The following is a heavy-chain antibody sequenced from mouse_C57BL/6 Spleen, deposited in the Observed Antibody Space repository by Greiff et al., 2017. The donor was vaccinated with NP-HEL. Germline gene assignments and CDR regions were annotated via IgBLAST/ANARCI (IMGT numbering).Heavy chain of an antibody. D-gene: IGHD2-3*01. V-gene: IGHV5-16*01. CDR3: ARGLDGYYYAMDY. CDR2: INYDGSST. J-gene: IGHJ4*01. Sequence: EVKLVESEGGLVQPGSSMKLSCTASGFTFSDYYMAWVRQVPEKGLEWVANINYDGSSTYYLDSLKSRFIISRDNAKNILYLQMSSLKSEDTATYYCARGLDGYYYAMDYWGQGTSVTVSS. CDR1: GFTFSDYY.